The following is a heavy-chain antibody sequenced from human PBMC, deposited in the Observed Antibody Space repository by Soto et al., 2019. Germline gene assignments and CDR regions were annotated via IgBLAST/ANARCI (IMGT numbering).Heavy chain of an antibody. CDR3: AKGGDYYYDGSFDY. J-gene: IGHJ4*02. Sequence: GGSLRLSCATSGFPFDYYAMPWVRQAPGKGLEWGGGIRLSSGNIGYAGSVEGRFTIPRDNAKDSLDLQMNRPRSEGTGWYYHAKGGDYYYDGSFDYWGQGTLVTVSS. CDR2: IRLSSGNI. D-gene: IGHD2-21*01. V-gene: IGHV3-9*01. CDR1: GFPFDYYA.